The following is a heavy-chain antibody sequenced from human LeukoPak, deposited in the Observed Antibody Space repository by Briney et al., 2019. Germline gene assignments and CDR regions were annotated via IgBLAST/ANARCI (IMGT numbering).Heavy chain of an antibody. CDR3: AKDIRGATVTDYGMDV. CDR2: ISWNSASI. J-gene: IGHJ6*02. D-gene: IGHD4-17*01. Sequence: GGSLRLSCAASGFTFDDYVMHWVRQVPGKGLEWVSGISWNSASIGYADSVKGRFTISRDSAKNFLYLQMNSLRVEDTALYYCAKDIRGATVTDYGMDVWGQGTTVTVPS. CDR1: GFTFDDYV. V-gene: IGHV3-9*01.